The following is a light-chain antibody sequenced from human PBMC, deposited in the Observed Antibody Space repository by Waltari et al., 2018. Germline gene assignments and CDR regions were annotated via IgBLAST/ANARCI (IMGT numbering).Light chain of an antibody. CDR3: CSYAGSFSWV. Sequence: QSALTQPRSVSGSPGQSVTISCTGTSSDVGAYNFVSWYQQPPGQAPNLILYDVSKWPSGVPDRFSGSKSGNTASLTISGLQAEDEGDYYCCSYAGSFSWVFGGGTKLTVL. CDR2: DVS. CDR1: SSDVGAYNF. J-gene: IGLJ3*02. V-gene: IGLV2-11*01.